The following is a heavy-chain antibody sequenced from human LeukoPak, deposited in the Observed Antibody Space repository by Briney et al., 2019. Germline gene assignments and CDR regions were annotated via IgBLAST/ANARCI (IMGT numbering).Heavy chain of an antibody. D-gene: IGHD2-15*01. V-gene: IGHV4-34*01. CDR3: ARGLSGSCYDY. J-gene: IGHJ4*02. CDR2: INHSGST. Sequence: GSLRLSCAASGFTFSSYAMSWVRQAPGKGLEWIGEINHSGSTNYNPSLKSRVTISVDTSKNQFSLKLSSVTAADTAVYYCARGLSGSCYDYWGQGTLVTVSS. CDR1: GFTFSSYA.